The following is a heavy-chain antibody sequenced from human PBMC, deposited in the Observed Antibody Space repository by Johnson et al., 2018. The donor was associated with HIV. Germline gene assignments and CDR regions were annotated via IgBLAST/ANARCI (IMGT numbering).Heavy chain of an antibody. CDR3: ARARYDYVWGSYRFDAFDI. J-gene: IGHJ3*02. Sequence: QVQLVESGGGLVQPGGSLRLSCAASGFTFSSYWMSWVRQAPGKGLEWVAVISYVGTNEDYADSVKGRFTISRDNSKNTLYLQMNSLKTEDTAVYYCARARYDYVWGSYRFDAFDIWGQGTTVTVSS. CDR1: GFTFSSYW. D-gene: IGHD3-16*02. V-gene: IGHV3-33*08. CDR2: ISYVGTNE.